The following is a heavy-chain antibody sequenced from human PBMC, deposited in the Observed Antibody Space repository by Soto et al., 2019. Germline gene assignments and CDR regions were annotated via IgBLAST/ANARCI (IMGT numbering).Heavy chain of an antibody. D-gene: IGHD5-18*01. Sequence: ASVKVSCKASGYTFTSYYMHWVRQAPGQGLEWMGIINPSGGSTSYAQKFQGRVTITADESTSTAYMELSSPRSEDTAVYYCARPSDTAMVSYYYGMDVWGQGTTVTVSS. CDR1: GYTFTSYY. J-gene: IGHJ6*02. CDR2: INPSGGST. CDR3: ARPSDTAMVSYYYGMDV. V-gene: IGHV1-46*01.